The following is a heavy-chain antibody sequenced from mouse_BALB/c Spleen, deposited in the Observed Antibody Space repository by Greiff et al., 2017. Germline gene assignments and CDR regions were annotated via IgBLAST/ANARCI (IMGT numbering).Heavy chain of an antibody. CDR1: GYTFTSYW. J-gene: IGHJ3*01. CDR3: AISYYGSSPWFAY. CDR2: INPSTGYT. Sequence: QVQLQQSGAELAKPGASVKMSCKASGYTFTSYWMHWVKQRPGQGLEWIGYINPSTGYTEYNQKFKDKATLTADKSSSTAYMQLSSLTSEDSAVYYYAISYYGSSPWFAYWGQGTLVTVSA. D-gene: IGHD1-1*01. V-gene: IGHV1-7*01.